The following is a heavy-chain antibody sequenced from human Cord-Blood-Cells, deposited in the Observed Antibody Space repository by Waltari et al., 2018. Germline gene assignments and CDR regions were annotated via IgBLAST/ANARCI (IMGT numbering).Heavy chain of an antibody. V-gene: IGHV1-2*02. CDR1: GYTFTGYY. J-gene: IGHJ1*01. D-gene: IGHD3-10*01. CDR2: INPNSGGT. CDR3: ARDQRITMVRGVIRVVAEYFQH. Sequence: QVQLVQSGAEVKKPGASVKVSCKASGYTFTGYYMHWVPQAPGQGLEWMGWINPNSGGTNYAQKFQGRVTMTRDTSISTAYMELSRLRSDDTAVYYCARDQRITMVRGVIRVVAEYFQHWGQGTLVTVSS.